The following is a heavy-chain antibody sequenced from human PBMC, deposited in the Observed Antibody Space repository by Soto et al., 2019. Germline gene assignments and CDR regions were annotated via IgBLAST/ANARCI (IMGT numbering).Heavy chain of an antibody. J-gene: IGHJ4*02. Sequence: GGSLRLSCAASGFTVSSNYMSWVRQAPGKGLEWVSVFYSGGGTYYADSVKGRFTISRDNSKNTLYLQMNSLRAEDTAVYYCASIRGPNRHFDYWGQGTLVTVSS. CDR1: GFTVSSNY. D-gene: IGHD2-8*01. CDR3: ASIRGPNRHFDY. CDR2: FYSGGGT. V-gene: IGHV3-66*01.